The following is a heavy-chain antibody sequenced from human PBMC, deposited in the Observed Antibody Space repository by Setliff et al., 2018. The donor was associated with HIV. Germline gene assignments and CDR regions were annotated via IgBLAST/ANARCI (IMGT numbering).Heavy chain of an antibody. CDR1: GRTFTNYD. V-gene: IGHV1-18*01. CDR2: ISTYNDNT. D-gene: IGHD1-7*01. Sequence: ASVKVSCKPSGRTFTNYDIHWMRRATGQGLEWMGWISTYNDNTNYAQKLQGRVTMTTDTTTSTAYMGLRSLRSDDTAVYYCARDNWDYGGVDYWGLGTLVTVSS. J-gene: IGHJ4*02. CDR3: ARDNWDYGGVDY.